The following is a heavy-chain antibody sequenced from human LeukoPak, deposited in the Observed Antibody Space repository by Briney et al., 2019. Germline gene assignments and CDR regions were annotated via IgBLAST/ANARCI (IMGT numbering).Heavy chain of an antibody. Sequence: GGSLRLSCAASGFAFSSYSMNWVRQAPGKGLEWVSYINSSSSSIYYADSVKGRFTISRDNAMNSLYLQMNSLRAEDTAVYYCARAPTTVVTPRFDYWGQGTLVTVSS. CDR1: GFAFSSYS. V-gene: IGHV3-48*04. CDR3: ARAPTTVVTPRFDY. D-gene: IGHD4-23*01. J-gene: IGHJ4*02. CDR2: INSSSSSI.